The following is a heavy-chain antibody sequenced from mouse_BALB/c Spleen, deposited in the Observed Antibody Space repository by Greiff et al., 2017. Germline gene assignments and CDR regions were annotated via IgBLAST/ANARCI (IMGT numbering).Heavy chain of an antibody. CDR1: GFTFSSYA. V-gene: IGHV5-6-5*01. Sequence: EVQGVESGGGLVKPGGSLKLSCAASGFTFSSYAMSWVRQTPEKRLEWVASISSGGSTYYPDSVKGRFTISRDNARNILYLQMSSLRSEDTAMYYCARGNDYDYWGQGTTLTVSS. CDR2: ISSGGST. J-gene: IGHJ2*01. D-gene: IGHD2-4*01. CDR3: ARGNDYDY.